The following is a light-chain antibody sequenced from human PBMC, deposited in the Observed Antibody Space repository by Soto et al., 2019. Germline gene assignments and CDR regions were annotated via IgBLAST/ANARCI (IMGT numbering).Light chain of an antibody. Sequence: EIVMTQSPATLSVSPGERATLSCRASQNVSSNLAWYQQNPGQAPRLLIYGASSRATGIPARFSGSGSGTEFTLTISSLQSEDFAVYYCQQYSIWRTFGQGTKVDIK. CDR3: QQYSIWRT. CDR1: QNVSSN. CDR2: GAS. V-gene: IGKV3-15*01. J-gene: IGKJ1*01.